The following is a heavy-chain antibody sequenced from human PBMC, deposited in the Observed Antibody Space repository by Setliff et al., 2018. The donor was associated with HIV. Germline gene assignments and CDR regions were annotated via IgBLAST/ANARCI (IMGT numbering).Heavy chain of an antibody. CDR2: INTNSWIP. CDR3: ARDSSEYFDFSSGDFHYMDV. Sequence: GASVKVSCKASGYTFNTYPINWIRQAPGQGLEWMGWINTNSWIPTYAQGFAGRFVFSLDTLVRTAYLEISDLRADDTGIYYCARDSSEYFDFSSGDFHYMDVWGKGTMVTVSS. J-gene: IGHJ6*03. V-gene: IGHV7-4-1*02. CDR1: GYTFNTYP. D-gene: IGHD3-3*01.